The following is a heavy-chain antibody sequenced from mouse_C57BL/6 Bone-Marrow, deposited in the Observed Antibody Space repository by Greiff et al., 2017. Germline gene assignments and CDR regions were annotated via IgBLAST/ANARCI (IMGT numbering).Heavy chain of an antibody. D-gene: IGHD3-1*01. Sequence: VQLQQSGAELVRPGASVKLSCTASGFNIKDDSMHWLKQRPEQGLEWIGWIDPENGDTDYASKFQGKATITADTSSTTAYLQLSSLTPEDPAVYYCTTYSPFAYWGQGTLVTVSA. J-gene: IGHJ3*01. CDR3: TTYSPFAY. CDR2: IDPENGDT. CDR1: GFNIKDDS. V-gene: IGHV14-4*01.